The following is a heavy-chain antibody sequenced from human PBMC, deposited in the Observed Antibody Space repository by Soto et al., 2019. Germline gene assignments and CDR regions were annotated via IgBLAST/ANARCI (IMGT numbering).Heavy chain of an antibody. V-gene: IGHV3-11*06. CDR2: ISGSGSYR. Sequence: GGSLRLSCAASGFTFSDYYMSWIRQAPGKGLEWVSSISGSGSYRTYADSVKGRFSISRDDAKKSLYLQMSSLRAEDTAIYFCARMADGYNYHFDYWGQGTLVTVSS. D-gene: IGHD5-12*01. J-gene: IGHJ4*02. CDR1: GFTFSDYY. CDR3: ARMADGYNYHFDY.